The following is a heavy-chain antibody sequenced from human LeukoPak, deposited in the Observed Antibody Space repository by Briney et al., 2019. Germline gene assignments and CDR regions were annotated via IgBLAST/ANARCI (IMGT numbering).Heavy chain of an antibody. CDR1: GFTFSNAW. V-gene: IGHV3-15*05. CDR3: ARVTYYYDSSGYQRAIYYFDY. D-gene: IGHD3-22*01. CDR2: IKSKTDGGTT. J-gene: IGHJ4*02. Sequence: GGSLRLSCAASGFTFSNAWMSWVRQAPGKGLEWVGRIKSKTDGGTTDYAAPVKGRFTISRDNAKNTLYLQMNSLRAEDTAVYYCARVTYYYDSSGYQRAIYYFDYWGQGTLVTVSS.